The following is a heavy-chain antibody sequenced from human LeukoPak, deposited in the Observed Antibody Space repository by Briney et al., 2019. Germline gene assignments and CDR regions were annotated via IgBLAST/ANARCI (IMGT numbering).Heavy chain of an antibody. D-gene: IGHD1-14*01. CDR1: GFTFTSYA. V-gene: IGHV3-30*04. CDR3: TRLSGTSDY. J-gene: IGHJ4*02. CDR2: ILSDGGNS. Sequence: PGGSLRLSCAASGFTFTSYAMHWVRQAPGTGLEWVALILSDGGNSHYADSVKGRFTISRDNSKNTLYLQMSSLRAEDTAVYYCTRLSGTSDYWGQGTLVTVSS.